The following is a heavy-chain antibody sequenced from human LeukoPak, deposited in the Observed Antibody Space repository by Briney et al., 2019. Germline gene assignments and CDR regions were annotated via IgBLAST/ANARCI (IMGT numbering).Heavy chain of an antibody. CDR1: GFPVSINH. D-gene: IGHD3-16*01. J-gene: IGHJ4*02. V-gene: IGHV3-53*01. Sequence: GGSLRLSCAVSGFPVSINHMSWVRQAPGKGLEWVSIISSGGTTYYPDSVKGRFTISRDNSKNTLYLQMNSLRAEDTAVYYCASWGPLIAHGYWGQGTLVTVSS. CDR3: ASWGPLIAHGY. CDR2: ISSGGTT.